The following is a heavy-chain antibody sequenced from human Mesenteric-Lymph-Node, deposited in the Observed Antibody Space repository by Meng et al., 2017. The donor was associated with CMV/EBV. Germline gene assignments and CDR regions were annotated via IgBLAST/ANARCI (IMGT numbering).Heavy chain of an antibody. CDR1: GFTFSSYW. Sequence: GESLKISCAASGFTFSSYWMSWVRQAPGKGLEWVANIKQDGSEKYYVDSVKGRFTISRDNAKNSLYPQMNSLRAEDTAVYYCARAVRGYSYGSNYWGQGTLVTVSS. V-gene: IGHV3-7*01. CDR2: IKQDGSEK. D-gene: IGHD5-18*01. CDR3: ARAVRGYSYGSNY. J-gene: IGHJ4*02.